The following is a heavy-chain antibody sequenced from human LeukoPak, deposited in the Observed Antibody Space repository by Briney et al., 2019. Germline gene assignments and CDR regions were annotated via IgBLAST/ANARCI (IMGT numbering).Heavy chain of an antibody. D-gene: IGHD3-22*01. CDR2: INHSGST. Sequence: SETLPLTCAVYGGSFSGYYWSWIRQPPGKGLEWIGEINHSGSTNYNPSLKSRVTISVDTSKNQFSLKLSSVTAADTAVYYCARRRYYDSTGYFEWGRGSLVTVSS. V-gene: IGHV4-34*01. CDR3: ARRRYYDSTGYFE. CDR1: GGSFSGYY. J-gene: IGHJ1*01.